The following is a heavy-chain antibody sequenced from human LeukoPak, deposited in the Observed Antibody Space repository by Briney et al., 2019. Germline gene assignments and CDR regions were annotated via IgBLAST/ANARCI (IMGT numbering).Heavy chain of an antibody. J-gene: IGHJ4*02. Sequence: SETLSLTCAVYGGSFSGYYWSWIRQPPGQGLEWIGEMNHSGSTNYNPSLNTRGTISVDTSKNQFSLTLSSVTAADTAVYYCARGVDTTHSDYFDYWGQGTLVTVSS. D-gene: IGHD5-18*01. CDR2: MNHSGST. CDR3: ARGVDTTHSDYFDY. V-gene: IGHV4-34*01. CDR1: GGSFSGYY.